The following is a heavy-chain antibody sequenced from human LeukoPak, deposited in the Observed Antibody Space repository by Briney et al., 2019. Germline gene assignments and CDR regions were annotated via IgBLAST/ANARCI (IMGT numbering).Heavy chain of an antibody. D-gene: IGHD5-18*01. Sequence: SVKVSCKASGYTFTSYYMHWVRQAPGQGLEWMGGIIPIIGTANYAQKFQGRVTITADESTSTAYMELSSLRSEDTAVYYCARDGYSYGFDYWGQGTLVTVSS. CDR2: IIPIIGTA. J-gene: IGHJ4*02. CDR3: ARDGYSYGFDY. CDR1: GYTFTSYY. V-gene: IGHV1-69*13.